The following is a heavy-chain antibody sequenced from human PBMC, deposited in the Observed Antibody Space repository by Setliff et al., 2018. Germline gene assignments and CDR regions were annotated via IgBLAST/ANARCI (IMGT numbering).Heavy chain of an antibody. CDR2: ISAYKGNT. Sequence: ASVEVSCKASGYTFSTYGVSWVRQAPGQGLEWMGWISAYKGNTNYAQKLQGRITMTTDTSTSTACMELRSLRSDDTAVYYCARRWETGDQDAFDLWGQGTMVTVSS. V-gene: IGHV1-18*01. J-gene: IGHJ3*01. CDR1: GYTFSTYG. D-gene: IGHD7-27*01. CDR3: ARRWETGDQDAFDL.